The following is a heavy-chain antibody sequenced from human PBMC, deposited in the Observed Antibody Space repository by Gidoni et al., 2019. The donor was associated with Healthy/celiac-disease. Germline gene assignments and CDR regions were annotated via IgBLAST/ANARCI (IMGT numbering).Heavy chain of an antibody. D-gene: IGHD6-19*01. V-gene: IGHV4-34*01. CDR3: ARAHSSGWYRGSWFDP. CDR1: GGSFSGYY. CDR2: INHSGST. Sequence: QVHLQPWGAGLLKPSETLSLTCAVYGGSFSGYYWSWIRQPPGKGLEWIGEINHSGSTNYNPSLKSRVTISVDTSKNQFSLKLSSVTAADTAVYYCARAHSSGWYRGSWFDPWGQGTLVTVSS. J-gene: IGHJ5*02.